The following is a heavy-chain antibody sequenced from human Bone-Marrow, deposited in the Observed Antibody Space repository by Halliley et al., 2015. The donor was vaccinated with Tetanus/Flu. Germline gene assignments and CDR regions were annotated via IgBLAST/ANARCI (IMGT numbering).Heavy chain of an antibody. CDR2: ISSYNGNT. D-gene: IGHD6-25*01. CDR3: ARGNHGSPQAAAFDY. J-gene: IGHJ4*02. Sequence: WISSYNGNTNYAQNLQGRVTMTTDTATSTAYVGLRGLRSDDTAIYYCARGNHGSPQAAAFDYWGQGTLVTVSS. V-gene: IGHV1-18*01.